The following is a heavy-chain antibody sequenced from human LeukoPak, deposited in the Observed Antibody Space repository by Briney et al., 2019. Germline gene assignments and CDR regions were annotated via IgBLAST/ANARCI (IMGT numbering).Heavy chain of an antibody. CDR2: IYSGGST. CDR1: GFTVSSNY. CDR3: ASTPAGGYSYGYGY. J-gene: IGHJ4*02. V-gene: IGHV3-53*01. D-gene: IGHD5-18*01. Sequence: PGGSLRLSCAASGFTVSSNYMSWARQAPGMGLEWVSVIYSGGSTYYADSVKGRFTISRDNSKNTLYLQMNSLRAEDTAVYYCASTPAGGYSYGYGYWGQGTLVTVSS.